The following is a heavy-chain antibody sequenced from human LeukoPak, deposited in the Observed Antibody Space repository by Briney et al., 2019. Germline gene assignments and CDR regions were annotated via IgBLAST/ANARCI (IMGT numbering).Heavy chain of an antibody. CDR1: GGSISSGGHY. CDR2: IYYSGST. D-gene: IGHD2-2*01. J-gene: IGHJ5*02. V-gene: IGHV4-31*03. Sequence: RSQTLSLTCTVSGGSISSGGHYWSWIRQHPGKGLEWIGYIYYSGSTYYHPSLKSRVTISVDTSKNQFSRKLSSVTAADTAVYYCARMPYNWFDPWGQGTLVTVSS. CDR3: ARMPYNWFDP.